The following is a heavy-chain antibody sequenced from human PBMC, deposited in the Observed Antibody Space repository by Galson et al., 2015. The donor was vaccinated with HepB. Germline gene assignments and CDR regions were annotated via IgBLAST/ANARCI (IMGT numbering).Heavy chain of an antibody. CDR3: ARPLDYGGIIDYFDY. CDR2: IYPDDSDT. Sequence: QSGAEVKKPGESLKISCKGSGYSFTSYWIGWVRQMPGKGLEWMGIIYPDDSDTRYSPSFQGQVTISADKSISTSYLQWSSLKASDTAMYYCARPLDYGGIIDYFDYWGQGTLVTVSS. J-gene: IGHJ4*02. D-gene: IGHD4-23*01. V-gene: IGHV5-51*01. CDR1: GYSFTSYW.